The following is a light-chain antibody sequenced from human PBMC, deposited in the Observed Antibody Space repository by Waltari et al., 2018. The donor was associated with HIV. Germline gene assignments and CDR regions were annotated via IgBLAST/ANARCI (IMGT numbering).Light chain of an antibody. V-gene: IGLV1-40*01. CDR1: SSYIRAGYD. J-gene: IGLJ3*02. Sequence: QAVLKQPPSVSGAPGQRVTISCTGTSSYIRAGYDVHWYQQLPGTAPKLLIYGNTHRASAVPDRFSCSKSDTSASLAITGLQSEDEAHYYCQSYDSTLSGSDWVFGGGTKLTVL. CDR3: QSYDSTLSGSDWV. CDR2: GNT.